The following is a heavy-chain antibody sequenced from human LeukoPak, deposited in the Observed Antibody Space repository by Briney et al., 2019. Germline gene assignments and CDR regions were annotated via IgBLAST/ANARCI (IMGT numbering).Heavy chain of an antibody. Sequence: SETLSLTCTVSGGSISSYYWSWIRQPPGKGLEWIGYIYYSGSTNYNPSLKSRVTISVDTSKNQFSLKLSSVTAADTAVYYCARDRTSSPYYDILTGTYYYYGMDVWGQGTTVTVSS. CDR3: ARDRTSSPYYDILTGTYYYYGMDV. D-gene: IGHD3-9*01. J-gene: IGHJ6*02. CDR1: GGSISSYY. CDR2: IYYSGST. V-gene: IGHV4-59*01.